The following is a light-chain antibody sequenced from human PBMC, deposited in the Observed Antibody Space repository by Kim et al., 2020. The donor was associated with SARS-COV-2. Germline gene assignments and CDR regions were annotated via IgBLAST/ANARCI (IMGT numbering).Light chain of an antibody. CDR1: SSDVGSYTY. Sequence: SPGQSVTLPCTGTSSDVGSYTYVSWYQQHPGKAPKLIIYDVTKRPSGVPDRFSGSKSGNTASLTISGLQAEDEADYYCCSYAGSVVFGGGTKLTVL. V-gene: IGLV2-11*01. CDR2: DVT. J-gene: IGLJ2*01. CDR3: CSYAGSVV.